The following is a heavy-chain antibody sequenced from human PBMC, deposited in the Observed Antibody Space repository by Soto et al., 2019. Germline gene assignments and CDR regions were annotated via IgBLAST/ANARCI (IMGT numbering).Heavy chain of an antibody. Sequence: GASVKVSCKASGYTFTSYGISWVRQAPGQGLEWMGWISAYNGNTNYAQKLQGRVTMTTDTSTSTAYMELRSLRSDDTAVYYCARVAGGSLYYYGSGSYYRDAFDIWGQGTMVTVSS. V-gene: IGHV1-18*01. J-gene: IGHJ3*02. CDR2: ISAYNGNT. CDR1: GYTFTSYG. D-gene: IGHD3-10*01. CDR3: ARVAGGSLYYYGSGSYYRDAFDI.